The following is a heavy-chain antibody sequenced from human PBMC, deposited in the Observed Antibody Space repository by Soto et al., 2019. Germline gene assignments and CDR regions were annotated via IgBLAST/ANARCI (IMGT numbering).Heavy chain of an antibody. D-gene: IGHD3-10*01. CDR3: AHRHYPPAWFDP. V-gene: IGHV2-5*02. CDR2: IYWDDDK. J-gene: IGHJ5*02. Sequence: QITLKESGPTLVKPTQTLTLTCTFSGFSLSTSGVGVGWIRQPPGKALEWLALIYWDDDKRYSPSLKSRLTIXKXXSKHQVVLTMTNMDPVDTATYYCAHRHYPPAWFDPWGQGTLVTVSS. CDR1: GFSLSTSGVG.